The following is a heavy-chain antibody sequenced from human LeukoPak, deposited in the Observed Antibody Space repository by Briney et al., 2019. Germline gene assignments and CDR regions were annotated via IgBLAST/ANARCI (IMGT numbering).Heavy chain of an antibody. V-gene: IGHV4-59*01. J-gene: IGHJ5*02. D-gene: IGHD1-1*01. CDR1: GGSISSYY. CDR3: ASLVNNWNDDNWFDP. CDR2: IYYSGST. Sequence: SETLSLTCTVSGGSISSYYWSWIRQPPGKGLEWIGYIYYSGSTNYNPSLKSRVTISVDTSKNQFSLKLSSVTAGDTAVYYCASLVNNWNDDNWFDPWGQGTLVTVSS.